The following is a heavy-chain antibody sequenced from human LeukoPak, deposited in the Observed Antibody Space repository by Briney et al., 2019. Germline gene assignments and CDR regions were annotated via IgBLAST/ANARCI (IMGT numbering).Heavy chain of an antibody. Sequence: GSLRLSCAASGFTFSSYWMSWIRQPPGKGLEWIGEINHSGSTNYNPSLKSRVTISVDTSKNQFSLKLSSVTAADTAVYYCARVRRLQGFDYWGQGTLVTVSS. CDR3: ARVRRLQGFDY. D-gene: IGHD6-25*01. CDR2: INHSGST. J-gene: IGHJ4*02. CDR1: GFTFSSYW. V-gene: IGHV4-34*01.